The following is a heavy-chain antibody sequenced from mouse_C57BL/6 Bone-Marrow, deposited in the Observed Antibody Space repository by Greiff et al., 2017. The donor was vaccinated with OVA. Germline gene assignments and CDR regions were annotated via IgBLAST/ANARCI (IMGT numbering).Heavy chain of an antibody. J-gene: IGHJ1*03. CDR3: TRGGYYGSSYWWYFDV. V-gene: IGHV5-9-1*02. CDR2: ISSGGDYI. CDR1: GFTFSSYA. D-gene: IGHD1-1*01. Sequence: EVHLVESGEGLVKPGGSLKLSCAASGFTFSSYAMSWVRQTPEKRLEWVAYISSGGDYIYYADTVKGRFTISRDNARNTLYLQMSSLKSEDTAMYYCTRGGYYGSSYWWYFDVWGTGTTVTVSS.